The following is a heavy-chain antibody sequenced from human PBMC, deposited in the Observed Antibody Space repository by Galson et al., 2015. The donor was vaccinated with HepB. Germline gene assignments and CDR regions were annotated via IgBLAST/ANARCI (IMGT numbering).Heavy chain of an antibody. CDR1: GFTFSSYG. J-gene: IGHJ4*02. CDR3: ARGRSAAGIKGADY. Sequence: SLRLSCAASGFTFSSYGMLWVRQAPGKGLEWVAVMWCDGSHKYYSESVKGRFSVSRDTSKNTLFLQMDSLRVGDTAVYYCARGRSAAGIKGADYWGQGTLVTVSS. V-gene: IGHV3-33*01. CDR2: MWCDGSHK. D-gene: IGHD6-13*01.